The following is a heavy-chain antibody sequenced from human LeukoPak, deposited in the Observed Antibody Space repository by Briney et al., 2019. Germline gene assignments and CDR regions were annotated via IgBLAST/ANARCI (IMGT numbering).Heavy chain of an antibody. CDR3: ARTYPDAFDI. D-gene: IGHD2-2*01. CDR2: ISSISSYI. V-gene: IGHV3-21*01. CDR1: VYTFRGYS. Sequence: GGPLRLPCGPCVYTFRGYSIKWVRQAPGKALEWVSSISSISSYIYYADSVKGRFTISRDNAKNSLYVHKNMVRAEDTAVYCCARTYPDAFDIWGQGTMVTVSS. J-gene: IGHJ3*02.